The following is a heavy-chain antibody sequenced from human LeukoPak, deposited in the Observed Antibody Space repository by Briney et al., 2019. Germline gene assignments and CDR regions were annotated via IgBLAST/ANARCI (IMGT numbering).Heavy chain of an antibody. J-gene: IGHJ5*01. CDR1: GYTFTGYY. CDR3: ATTRRLPLLGFDS. Sequence: GASVKVSCKASGYTFTGYYMHWVRQSTGQGLEWLGWVNPNSGTAGYAQKFQGRVAMTRDSSISTAYLELNSLRSEDTAVYFCATTRRLPLLGFDSWGQGTLVTVSS. D-gene: IGHD2-15*01. V-gene: IGHV1-8*02. CDR2: VNPNSGTA.